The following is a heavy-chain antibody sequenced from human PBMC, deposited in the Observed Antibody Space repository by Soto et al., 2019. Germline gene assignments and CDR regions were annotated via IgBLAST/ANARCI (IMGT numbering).Heavy chain of an antibody. CDR3: AKEARHSTGWYYFDY. J-gene: IGHJ4*02. Sequence: EVQLLESGGGLVQPGGSLRLSCAASGFTFSSYDMSWLRQAPGKGLEGVPTISDSGGSTYYADSVKGRFTISRDNSKNTLYLQLNSLRAEDTAVYYCAKEARHSTGWYYFDYWGQGTLVTASS. CDR2: ISDSGGST. CDR1: GFTFSSYD. D-gene: IGHD6-19*01. V-gene: IGHV3-23*01.